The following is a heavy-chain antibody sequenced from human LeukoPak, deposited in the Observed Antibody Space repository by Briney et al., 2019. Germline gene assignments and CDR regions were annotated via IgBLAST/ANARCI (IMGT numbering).Heavy chain of an antibody. V-gene: IGHV4-59*01. Sequence: SETLSLTCTVSGGSISSYYWSWIRQPPGKGLEWIGYIDHTGSTNYNPSLNSRVTISRDTSKNHFSLELSSVTAADTAVYFCARGRVSSSSWSSTYYYYFYMDVWGKGTTVTVSS. CDR3: ARGRVSSSSWSSTYYYYFYMDV. CDR2: IDHTGST. J-gene: IGHJ6*03. D-gene: IGHD6-13*01. CDR1: GGSISSYY.